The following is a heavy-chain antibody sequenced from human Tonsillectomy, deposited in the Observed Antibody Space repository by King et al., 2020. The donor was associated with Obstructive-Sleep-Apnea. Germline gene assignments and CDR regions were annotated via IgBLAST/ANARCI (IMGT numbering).Heavy chain of an antibody. CDR3: AKGSSTWDNWFDP. CDR2: ISWGGSNR. Sequence: QLVQSGGAVIQPGGSLRLSCAASGFTFDDYTMHWVRQVPGEGLEWVSLISWGGSNRYYADSVKGRVTISRDNSKKPLYLKMNNLRTEDTALYHCAKGSSTWDNWFDPWGQGTLVTVSS. D-gene: IGHD6-13*01. CDR1: GFTFDDYT. J-gene: IGHJ5*02. V-gene: IGHV3-43*01.